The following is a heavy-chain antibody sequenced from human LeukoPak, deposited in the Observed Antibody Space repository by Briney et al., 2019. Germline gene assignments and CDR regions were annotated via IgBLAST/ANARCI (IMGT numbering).Heavy chain of an antibody. CDR2: IYPGDSDT. CDR1: GYSFTTYW. J-gene: IGHJ3*02. V-gene: IGHV5-51*01. Sequence: GESLKISCKGSGYSFTTYWIGWVRQMPGKGLEWMGIIYPGDSDTRYSPSFQGQVTISADKSISTAYLQWSSLKASDSAMYYCATNTMFRGIHAFDIWGQGTMVTVSS. D-gene: IGHD3-10*01. CDR3: ATNTMFRGIHAFDI.